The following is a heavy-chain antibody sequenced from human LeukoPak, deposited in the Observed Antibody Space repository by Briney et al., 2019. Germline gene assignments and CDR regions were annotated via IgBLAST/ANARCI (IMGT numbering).Heavy chain of an antibody. CDR2: MYYSGST. V-gene: IGHV4-30-4*01. Sequence: KPSQTLSLTCTVSGGSISSGDYYWSWIHQPPGKGLEWIAYMYYSGSTYYNPSLKSRVTMSADTSKNQLSLKLSSVTAADMAVYYCARPYYYDSRIDPWGQGILVTVSS. D-gene: IGHD3-22*01. J-gene: IGHJ5*02. CDR3: ARPYYYDSRIDP. CDR1: GGSISSGDYY.